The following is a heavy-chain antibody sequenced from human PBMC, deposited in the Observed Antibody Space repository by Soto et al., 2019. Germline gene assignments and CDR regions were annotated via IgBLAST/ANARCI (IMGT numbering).Heavy chain of an antibody. V-gene: IGHV2-5*02. CDR1: GFSLSTSGVG. D-gene: IGHD3-22*01. J-gene: IGHJ1*01. Sequence: QITLKESGPTLVKPTQTLTLTCTFSGFSLSTSGVGVGWIRQPPGKALEWLALIYWADDKRYSPSLKSRLTITKDTSKNPVVLTMTHMDPVDTATYYCAHLTYYYDSSGYYSRAEYFQHWGQGTLVTVSS. CDR3: AHLTYYYDSSGYYSRAEYFQH. CDR2: IYWADDK.